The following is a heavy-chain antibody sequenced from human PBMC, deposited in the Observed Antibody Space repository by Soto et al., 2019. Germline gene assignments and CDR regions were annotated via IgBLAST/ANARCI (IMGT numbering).Heavy chain of an antibody. CDR2: IIPILGIA. Sequence: QVQLVQSGAEVKKPGSSVKVSCKASGGTFSSYTISWVRQAPGQGLEWMGRIIPILGIANYAQKFQGRVTITADKSTSTAYMELSSLRSEDTAVYYCARDVSHTVVVTGGYGMDVWGQGTTVTVSS. CDR3: ARDVSHTVVVTGGYGMDV. J-gene: IGHJ6*02. D-gene: IGHD2-21*02. CDR1: GGTFSSYT. V-gene: IGHV1-69*08.